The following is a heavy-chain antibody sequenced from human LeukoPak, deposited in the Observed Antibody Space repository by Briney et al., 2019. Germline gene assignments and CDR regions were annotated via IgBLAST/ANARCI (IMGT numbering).Heavy chain of an antibody. Sequence: TGGSLRLSCAASGFTFSGYGMHWVRQAPGKGLEWVAVISYDGTEKYYEDSVKGRFTISRDNSKNTLYLQMSSLRTEDTAVYYCAKHLTSIPEAYFDYWGQGTLVTVSS. CDR3: AKHLTSIPEAYFDY. J-gene: IGHJ4*02. CDR1: GFTFSGYG. V-gene: IGHV3-30*18. CDR2: ISYDGTEK. D-gene: IGHD3-3*01.